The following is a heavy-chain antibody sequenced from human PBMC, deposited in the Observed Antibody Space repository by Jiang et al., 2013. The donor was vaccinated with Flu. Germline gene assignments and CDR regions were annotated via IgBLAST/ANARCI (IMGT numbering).Heavy chain of an antibody. CDR1: GGSFSGYY. J-gene: IGHJ6*02. CDR2: INHSGST. D-gene: IGHD2-2*01. CDR3: ARGRWGYCSSTGCYGYYYYGMDV. V-gene: IGHV4-34*01. Sequence: LLKPSETLSLTCAVYGGSFSGYYWSWIRQPPGKGLEWIGEINHSGSTNYNPSLKSRVTISVDTSKNQFSLKLSSVTAADTAVYYCARGRWGYCSSTGCYGYYYYGMDVWGQGTTVTVSS.